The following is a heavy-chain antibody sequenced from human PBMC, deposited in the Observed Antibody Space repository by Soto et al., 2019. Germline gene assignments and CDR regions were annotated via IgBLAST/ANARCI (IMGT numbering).Heavy chain of an antibody. Sequence: SETLSLTCTVSGGSISSGGYFWSWVRQHPGKGLEWIGNIYYSGRTYYNPSLKSRVTISVDTSKNQFSLKLSSVTAADTAVYYCARFAKEENPKVGSWYYFDYWGQGTRVTVSS. D-gene: IGHD6-13*01. CDR2: IYYSGRT. CDR1: GGSISSGGYF. CDR3: ARFAKEENPKVGSWYYFDY. V-gene: IGHV4-31*03. J-gene: IGHJ4*02.